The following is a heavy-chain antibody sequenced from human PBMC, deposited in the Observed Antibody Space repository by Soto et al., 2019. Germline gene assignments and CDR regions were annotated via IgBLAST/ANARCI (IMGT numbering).Heavy chain of an antibody. CDR1: GYTFTSYD. CDR3: AIDGGVIDYFDY. J-gene: IGHJ4*02. V-gene: IGHV1-8*01. Sequence: GASVKVSCKASGYTFTSYDINWVRQATGQGLEWMGWMNPNSGNTGYAQKFQGRVTMTRNTSISTAYMELSSLRSEDTAVYYCAIDGGVIDYFDYWGQGTLVTVSS. CDR2: MNPNSGNT. D-gene: IGHD3-16*02.